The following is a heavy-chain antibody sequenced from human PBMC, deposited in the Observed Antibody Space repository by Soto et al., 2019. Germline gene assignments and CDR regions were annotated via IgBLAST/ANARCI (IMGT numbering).Heavy chain of an antibody. CDR2: IYYSGNT. Sequence: PSETLSLTCAVYGGSFSGYYWSWIRQPPGKGLEWIGYIYYSGNTNYNPSLKSRVTISVDTSKNQFSLKLSSVTAADTAVYYCGRVLWELFLLDPWGQGTLVTVSS. CDR1: GGSFSGYY. J-gene: IGHJ5*02. D-gene: IGHD3-16*01. V-gene: IGHV4-59*01. CDR3: GRVLWELFLLDP.